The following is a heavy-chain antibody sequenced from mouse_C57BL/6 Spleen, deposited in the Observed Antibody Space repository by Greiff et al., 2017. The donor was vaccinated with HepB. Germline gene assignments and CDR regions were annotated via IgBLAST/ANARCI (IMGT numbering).Heavy chain of an antibody. Sequence: QVQLQQPGAELVKPGASVKLSCKASGYTFTSYWMHWVKQRPGQGLEWIGMIHPNSGSTNYNEKFKSKAALTVDKSSSTAYMQLSSLTSEDSAVYYCAVYDYERFAYWGQGTLVTVSA. CDR1: GYTFTSYW. CDR2: IHPNSGST. V-gene: IGHV1-64*01. D-gene: IGHD2-4*01. CDR3: AVYDYERFAY. J-gene: IGHJ3*01.